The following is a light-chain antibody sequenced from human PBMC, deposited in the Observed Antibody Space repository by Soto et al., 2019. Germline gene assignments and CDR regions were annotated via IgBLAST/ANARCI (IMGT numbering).Light chain of an antibody. J-gene: IGKJ2*01. CDR1: QSLVHSDGNIY. CDR3: MQASHWPYT. Sequence: DVVLTQSPLSLPVSLGQPASISCRSSQSLVHSDGNIYLNWIHQRPGQSPRRLIYKISNWDSGVPDRFSGSGSGNDFTLEISRVEAEDVGVYYCMQASHWPYTFGQVTKLEIK. V-gene: IGKV2-30*02. CDR2: KIS.